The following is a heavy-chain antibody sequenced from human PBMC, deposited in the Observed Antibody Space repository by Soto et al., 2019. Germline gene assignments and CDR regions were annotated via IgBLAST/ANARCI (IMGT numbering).Heavy chain of an antibody. CDR1: GFTVSSNH. D-gene: IGHD2-2*01. Sequence: HPGGSLRLSCAASGFTVSSNHMSGVRQAPGKGLEWVSVIYSGGSTYYADSVKGRFTISRDNSKNTLYLQMNSLRAEDTAVYYCARDRVVPAAMWGAYYYYGMDVWGQGTTVTVSS. J-gene: IGHJ6*02. V-gene: IGHV3-53*01. CDR2: IYSGGST. CDR3: ARDRVVPAAMWGAYYYYGMDV.